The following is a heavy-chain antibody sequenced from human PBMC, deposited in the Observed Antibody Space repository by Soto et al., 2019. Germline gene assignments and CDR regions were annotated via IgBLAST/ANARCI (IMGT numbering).Heavy chain of an antibody. V-gene: IGHV3-7*01. CDR2: IDRDGSGK. D-gene: IGHD4-17*01. CDR1: GFIFSGHR. J-gene: IGHJ4*02. CDR3: ARITVAKNEYLEY. Sequence: GGSLRLSCAASGFIFSGHRMTWVRQAPGKGLEWVANIDRDGSGKYYVDSVRGRFTISRDNAENSLYLQMSSLRDENTALYYYARITVAKNEYLEYWGQGARVTVPS.